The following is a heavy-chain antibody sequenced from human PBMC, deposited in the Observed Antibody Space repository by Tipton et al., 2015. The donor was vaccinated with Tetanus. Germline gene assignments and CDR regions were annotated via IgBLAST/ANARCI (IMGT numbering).Heavy chain of an antibody. D-gene: IGHD6-19*01. CDR1: GYTFTSYG. CDR2: MNPNSGNT. V-gene: IGHV1-8*02. CDR3: ARSRSGWYRVNWFDP. J-gene: IGHJ5*02. Sequence: QSGPEVKKPGASVKVSCKASGYTFTSYGISWVRQATGQGLEWMGWMNPNSGNTGYAQKFQGRVTMTRNTSISTAYMELSSLRSEDTAVYYCARSRSGWYRVNWFDPWGQGTLVTVSS.